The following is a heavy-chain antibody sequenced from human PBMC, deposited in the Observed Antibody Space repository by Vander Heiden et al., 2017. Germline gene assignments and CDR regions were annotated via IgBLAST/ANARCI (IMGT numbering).Heavy chain of an antibody. CDR3: ASTGSNYYSALTDFDY. Sequence: QVQLVESGGGMVQPGRAMRLSCTASGFTFSQRGVHCVRRWPGKGLAWLAVISYAGTKTFYADSGKGRFTIARDNLRNTLFLEMNSLRPEDSGVYFWASTGSNYYSALTDFDYWGLGTLVNVSS. D-gene: IGHD3-10*01. CDR1: GFTFSQRG. J-gene: IGHJ4*02. CDR2: ISYAGTKT. V-gene: IGHV3-30*03.